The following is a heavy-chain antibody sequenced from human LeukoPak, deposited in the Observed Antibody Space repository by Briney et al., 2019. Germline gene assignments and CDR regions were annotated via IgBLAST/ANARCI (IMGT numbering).Heavy chain of an antibody. CDR1: GFTFSSYG. CDR2: ISYDGSNK. CDR3: ARDVRGYSYGHFDY. Sequence: PGGSLRLSCAASGFTFSSYGMHWVRQAPGKGLEWVAVISYDGSNKYYADSVKGRFTISRDNSKNTLYLQMNSLRAEDTAVYYCARDVRGYSYGHFDYWGQGALVTVSS. J-gene: IGHJ4*02. D-gene: IGHD5-18*01. V-gene: IGHV3-30*03.